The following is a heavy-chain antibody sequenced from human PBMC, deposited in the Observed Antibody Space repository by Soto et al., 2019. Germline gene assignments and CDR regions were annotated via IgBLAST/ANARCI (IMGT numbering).Heavy chain of an antibody. CDR3: ARERRQLVLLAY. D-gene: IGHD6-6*01. J-gene: IGHJ4*02. V-gene: IGHV1-69*01. CDR2: IIPIFGTG. Sequence: QVQLVQSGAEVKKPGSSVKVSCKASGGTFSSDAISWVRQATGQGLEWRGGIIPIFGTGNFAPNCHGRDTITADESRSTAYMELSSLRSEDTAVYYCARERRQLVLLAYWGQGTLVTVSS. CDR1: GGTFSSDA.